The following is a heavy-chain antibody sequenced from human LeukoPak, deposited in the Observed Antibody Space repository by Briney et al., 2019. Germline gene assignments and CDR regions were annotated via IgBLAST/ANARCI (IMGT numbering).Heavy chain of an antibody. V-gene: IGHV3-7*01. Sequence: GGSLRLSCAASGFTFSSYWMSWVRQAPGKGLEWVANINQDGSEIYYVDSVKGRFTISRGNAKNSLYLQMNSLRAEDTAVYYCAREATANEYYFDYWGQGTLVTVSS. CDR1: GFTFSSYW. CDR3: AREATANEYYFDY. D-gene: IGHD1-1*01. CDR2: INQDGSEI. J-gene: IGHJ4*02.